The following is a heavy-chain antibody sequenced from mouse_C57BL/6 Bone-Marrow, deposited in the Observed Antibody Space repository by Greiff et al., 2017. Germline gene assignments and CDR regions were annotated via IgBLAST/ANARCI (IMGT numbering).Heavy chain of an antibody. CDR2: IDPETGGT. V-gene: IGHV1-15*01. CDR1: GYTFTDYE. Sequence: VQLQQSGAELVRPGASVTLSCKASGYTFTDYEMHWVKQTPVHGLEWIGAIDPETGGTAYNQKFKGKAILTADKSSSTAYMELRSLTSEDSAVYYCTRFLGIFFDYWGQGTTLTVSS. D-gene: IGHD3-3*01. J-gene: IGHJ2*01. CDR3: TRFLGIFFDY.